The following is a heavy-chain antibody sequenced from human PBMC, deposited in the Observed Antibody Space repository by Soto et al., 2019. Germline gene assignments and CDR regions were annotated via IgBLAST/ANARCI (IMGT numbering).Heavy chain of an antibody. D-gene: IGHD3-10*01. CDR1: GYTFTSYG. CDR3: AREVYGSGSYYDWSYNWFDP. CDR2: ISAYNGNT. V-gene: IGHV1-18*01. J-gene: IGHJ5*02. Sequence: ASVKVSCKASGYTFTSYGISWVRQAPGQGLERMGWISAYNGNTNYAQKLQGRVTMTTDTSTSTAYMELRSLRSDDTAVYYCAREVYGSGSYYDWSYNWFDPWGQGTLVTVSS.